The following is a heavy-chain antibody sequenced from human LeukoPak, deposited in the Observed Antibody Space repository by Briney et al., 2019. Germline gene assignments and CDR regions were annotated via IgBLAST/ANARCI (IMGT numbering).Heavy chain of an antibody. V-gene: IGHV3-23*01. D-gene: IGHD6-19*01. J-gene: IGHJ4*02. CDR2: ISGSGGST. CDR1: RFTFSNYG. CDR3: AKRDSGGWYYFDY. Sequence: PGGPLRLSCAASRFTFSNYGMSWVRQAPGKGLEWVSLISGSGGSTYYADSAKARFTLSRDNSKNTVYLQMNSLRAEDTAVYYCAKRDSGGWYYFDYWGQGTLVTVSS.